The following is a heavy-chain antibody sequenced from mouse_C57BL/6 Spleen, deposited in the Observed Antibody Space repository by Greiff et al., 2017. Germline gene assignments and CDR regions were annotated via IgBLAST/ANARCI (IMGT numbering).Heavy chain of an antibody. J-gene: IGHJ2*01. V-gene: IGHV5-17*01. D-gene: IGHD1-1*01. CDR3: ARPGINAVVADY. CDR1: GFTFSDYG. CDR2: ISSGSSTI. Sequence: EVMLVESGGGLVKPGGSLKLSCAASGFTFSDYGMHWVRQAPEKGLEWVAYISSGSSTIYYADTVKGRFTISRDNAKNTLFLQMTSLRSEDTAMYYCARPGINAVVADYWGQGTTLTVSS.